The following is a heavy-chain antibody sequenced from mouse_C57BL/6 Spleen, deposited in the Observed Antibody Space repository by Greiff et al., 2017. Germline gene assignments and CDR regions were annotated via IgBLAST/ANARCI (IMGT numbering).Heavy chain of an antibody. CDR1: GFTFSSYA. CDR3: TREYDYGGYYYAMDY. CDR2: ISSGGDYI. D-gene: IGHD2-4*01. J-gene: IGHJ4*01. V-gene: IGHV5-9-1*02. Sequence: EVMLVESGEGLVKPGGSLKLSCAASGFTFSSYAMSWVRQTPEKRLEWVAYISSGGDYIYYADTVKGRFTISRDNARNTLYLQMSSLKSEDTAMYYCTREYDYGGYYYAMDYWGQGTSVTVSS.